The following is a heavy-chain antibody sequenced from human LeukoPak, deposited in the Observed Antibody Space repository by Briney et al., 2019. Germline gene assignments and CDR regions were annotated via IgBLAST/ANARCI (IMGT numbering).Heavy chain of an antibody. CDR2: ISDSGSAI. CDR3: ARRMDNDY. Sequence: SGGALRLSCAASGFTFSDYYMSLIRQSSGEGVEWVSFISDSGSAIYYADSVKGRFTISRDNAKNSLYLQMNSLRAEDTAVYYCARRMDNDYWGQGTLVTVSS. D-gene: IGHD2-8*01. J-gene: IGHJ4*02. V-gene: IGHV3-11*01. CDR1: GFTFSDYY.